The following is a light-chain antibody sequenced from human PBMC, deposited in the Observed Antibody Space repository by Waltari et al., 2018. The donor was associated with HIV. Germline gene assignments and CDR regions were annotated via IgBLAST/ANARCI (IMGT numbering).Light chain of an antibody. Sequence: VLTPSPVTLSLSPGARATLPCRASPSVCSTFLAWYQQKPGQAPRLLVYGTSRRATGIPDRFSGSGSGTDFTLAISRLEPEDFAVYYCQQYGDSPMYTFGQGTRLDIK. CDR1: PSVCSTF. J-gene: IGKJ2*01. CDR2: GTS. V-gene: IGKV3-20*01. CDR3: QQYGDSPMYT.